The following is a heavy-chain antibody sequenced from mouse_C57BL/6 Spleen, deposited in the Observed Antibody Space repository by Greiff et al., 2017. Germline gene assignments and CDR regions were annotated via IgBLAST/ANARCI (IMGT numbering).Heavy chain of an antibody. Sequence: QVQLQQPGAELVKPGASVKMSCKASGYTFTSYWITWVKQRPGQGLEWIGDIYPGSGSTNYNEKFKSKATLTVDTSSSTAYMQLCSLTSEDSAVYYCARYDYYGRSYESLDYWGQGTSVTVSA. V-gene: IGHV1-55*01. CDR3: ARYDYYGRSYESLDY. CDR1: GYTFTSYW. D-gene: IGHD1-1*01. CDR2: IYPGSGST. J-gene: IGHJ4*01.